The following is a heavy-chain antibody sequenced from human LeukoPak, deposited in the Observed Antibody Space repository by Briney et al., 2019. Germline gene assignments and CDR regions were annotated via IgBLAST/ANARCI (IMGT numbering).Heavy chain of an antibody. CDR2: VVGGGSTT. CDR1: GFTFVNYA. J-gene: IGHJ4*02. V-gene: IGHV3-23*01. Sequence: AGGSLRLSCAASGFTFVNYARSWVRQPPGKGLEWVSAVVGGGSTTFYADSVKGRFTISRDNSRNTVYLRINSLRAEDTAVYYCAKARLSTGWAYNDYWGQGTLVTVSS. D-gene: IGHD2-8*02. CDR3: AKARLSTGWAYNDY.